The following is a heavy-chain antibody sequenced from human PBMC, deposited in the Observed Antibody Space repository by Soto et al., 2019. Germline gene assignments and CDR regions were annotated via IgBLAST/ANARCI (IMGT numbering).Heavy chain of an antibody. CDR3: ARDGYCSSTSCYGGLYYYYMDV. D-gene: IGHD2-2*03. J-gene: IGHJ6*03. CDR2: ISGSSSAI. V-gene: IGHV3-48*01. CDR1: GFTFSRYS. Sequence: GGSLRLSCAASGFTFSRYSMNWVRQAPGKGLEGVSYISGSSSAIYYADSVKGRFTISRDNAKNSLYLQMNSLRAEDTAVYYCARDGYCSSTSCYGGLYYYYMDVWGKGTTVTVSS.